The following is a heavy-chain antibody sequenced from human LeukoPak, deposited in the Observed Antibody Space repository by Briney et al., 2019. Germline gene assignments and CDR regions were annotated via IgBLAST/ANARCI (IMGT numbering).Heavy chain of an antibody. V-gene: IGHV3-7*01. J-gene: IGHJ6*02. CDR1: GFTFSSYG. CDR3: ARDRWELLSNSYHYCGLDV. D-gene: IGHD2-15*01. Sequence: GGSLRLSCAASGFTFSSYGMSWDRQAPGKGLEWVASIKQDGSEKCYVDSVKGRFTISRDNAKNSLYLQMNSLRAEDTAVYYCARDRWELLSNSYHYCGLDVWGQGTTVTVSS. CDR2: IKQDGSEK.